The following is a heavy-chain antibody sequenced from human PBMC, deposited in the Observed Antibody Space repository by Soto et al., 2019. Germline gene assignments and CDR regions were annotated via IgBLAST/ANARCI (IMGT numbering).Heavy chain of an antibody. CDR2: IYYSGST. D-gene: IGHD3-9*01. J-gene: IGHJ4*02. Sequence: SETLSLTCTVSGGSISSYYWSWIRQPPGKGLEWIGYIYYSGSTNYNPSLKSRVTISVDTSKNQFSLKLSSVTAADTAVYYCASSYYDILGYFDYWGQGTLVTVS. CDR1: GGSISSYY. CDR3: ASSYYDILGYFDY. V-gene: IGHV4-59*01.